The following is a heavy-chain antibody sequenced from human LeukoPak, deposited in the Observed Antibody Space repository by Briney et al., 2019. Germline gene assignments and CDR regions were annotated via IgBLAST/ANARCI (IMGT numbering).Heavy chain of an antibody. Sequence: SETLSLTCTVSGGSISSYYWNWIRQPPGKGLEWIGYIYYSGSTNYNPSLKSRVTISVDTSKNQFSLKLSSVTAADTAVYYCARGADSSGYYSIFYFDYWGQGTLVAVSS. CDR2: IYYSGST. D-gene: IGHD3-22*01. CDR1: GGSISSYY. V-gene: IGHV4-59*01. CDR3: ARGADSSGYYSIFYFDY. J-gene: IGHJ4*02.